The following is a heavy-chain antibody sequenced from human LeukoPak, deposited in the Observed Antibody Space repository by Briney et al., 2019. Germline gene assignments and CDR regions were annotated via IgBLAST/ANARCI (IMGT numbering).Heavy chain of an antibody. D-gene: IGHD3-22*01. CDR2: IYHSGST. CDR3: AGDHYDSSGPLLAY. Sequence: PSETLSLTCAVSGGSISSSNWWSWVRQPPGKGLEWIGEIYHSGSTNYNPSLKSRVTISVDKSKNQFSLKLSSVTAADTAVYYCAGDHYDSSGPLLAYWGQGTLVTVSS. J-gene: IGHJ4*02. V-gene: IGHV4-4*02. CDR1: GGSISSSNW.